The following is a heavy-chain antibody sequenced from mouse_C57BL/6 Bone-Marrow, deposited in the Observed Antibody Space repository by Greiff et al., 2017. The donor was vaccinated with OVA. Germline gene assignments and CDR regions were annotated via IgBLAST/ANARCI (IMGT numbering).Heavy chain of an antibody. CDR1: GYTFTSYW. V-gene: IGHV1-61*01. CDR2: IDPSDSET. D-gene: IGHD2-4*01. Sequence: VQLQQPGAELVRPGSSVKLSCKASGYTFTSYWMDWVKQRPGQGLEWIGNIDPSDSETHYNQKFKDKATLTVDKSSSTAYMQLSSLTSEDSAVYYCARSGDDYDRGYYAMDYWGQGTSVTVSS. J-gene: IGHJ4*01. CDR3: ARSGDDYDRGYYAMDY.